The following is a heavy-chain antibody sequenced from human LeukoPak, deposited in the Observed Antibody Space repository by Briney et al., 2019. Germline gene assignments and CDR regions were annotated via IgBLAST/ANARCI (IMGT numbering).Heavy chain of an antibody. J-gene: IGHJ6*02. CDR3: ARDPYGDYDSYYYGMDV. Sequence: GGSLRLSCAASGFTFGSYSMSWVRQAPGEGLEWVSVITGSGGATYYADSVKGRFTISRDNSKNTLYLQMNSLRAEDTAVYYCARDPYGDYDSYYYGMDVWGQGTTVTVSS. CDR2: ITGSGGAT. CDR1: GFTFGSYS. D-gene: IGHD4-17*01. V-gene: IGHV3-23*01.